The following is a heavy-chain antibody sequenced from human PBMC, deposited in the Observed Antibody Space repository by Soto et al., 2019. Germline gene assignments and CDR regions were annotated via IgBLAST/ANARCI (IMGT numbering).Heavy chain of an antibody. CDR3: ARIPVDTYMINWFDP. CDR1: GGTVNSGVYS. V-gene: IGHV4-61*08. D-gene: IGHD5-18*01. Sequence: PSERMALTCTVSGGTVNSGVYSGRWIRKPPGKGLEWIGYIYYSGSTNYNPSLKSRVSISLDTCKNQFSLRLTSVTAADTAVYSCARIPVDTYMINWFDPWGQGPLVTGSS. CDR2: IYYSGST. J-gene: IGHJ5*02.